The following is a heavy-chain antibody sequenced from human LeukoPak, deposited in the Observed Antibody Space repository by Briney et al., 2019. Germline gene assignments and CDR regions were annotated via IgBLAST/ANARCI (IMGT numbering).Heavy chain of an antibody. Sequence: PGGSLRLSCAASGLTFSSYGMHWVRQAPGKGLEWVAVISYDGRNKYYADSVKGRFTISRDNSKNTLYLQMNSLRAEDTAVYYCARGEGYDYVWGSLGAFDIWGQGTMVTVSS. J-gene: IGHJ3*02. V-gene: IGHV3-30*03. CDR2: ISYDGRNK. CDR3: ARGEGYDYVWGSLGAFDI. CDR1: GLTFSSYG. D-gene: IGHD3-16*01.